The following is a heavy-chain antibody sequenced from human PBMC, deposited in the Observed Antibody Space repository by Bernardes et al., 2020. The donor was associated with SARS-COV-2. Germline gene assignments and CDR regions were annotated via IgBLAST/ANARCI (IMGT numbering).Heavy chain of an antibody. Sequence: GGSLRLSCAASGFTFSIYSMNWVRQAPGKGLEWVSSISSSSSYIYYADSVKGRFTISRDNAKNSLYLQMNSLRAEDTAVYYCARGLSLEGLRFLEWFPDGDYDYYFDYWGQGTLVTVSS. V-gene: IGHV3-21*01. D-gene: IGHD3-3*01. CDR1: GFTFSIYS. CDR3: ARGLSLEGLRFLEWFPDGDYDYYFDY. CDR2: ISSSSSYI. J-gene: IGHJ4*02.